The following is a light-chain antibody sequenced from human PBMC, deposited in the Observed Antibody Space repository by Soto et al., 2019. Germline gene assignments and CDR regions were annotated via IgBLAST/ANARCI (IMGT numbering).Light chain of an antibody. J-gene: IGKJ4*01. CDR1: QDVSRS. V-gene: IGKV1-9*01. Sequence: DTQLTQSPSFLSASVGDRVTITCLASQDVSRSLGWYQQKPGKAPKLLISAASTLHSGVPSRFSGSGSGTDFTLTISSLQPEDFATYYCQQLYTYPLTFGGGTKVDI. CDR2: AAS. CDR3: QQLYTYPLT.